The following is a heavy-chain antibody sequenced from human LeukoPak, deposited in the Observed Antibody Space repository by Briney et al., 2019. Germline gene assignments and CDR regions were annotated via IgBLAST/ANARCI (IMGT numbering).Heavy chain of an antibody. CDR2: ISSSSSYI. D-gene: IGHD5-12*01. CDR1: GFTFSSYS. V-gene: IGHV3-21*01. CDR3: ARERGGFSCHGQPLDI. Sequence: GGSLRLSCAASGFTFSSYSMNWVRQAPGKGLEWVSSISSSSSYIYYADSVKGRFTISRDNAKSSLYLQMNSLRAEDTAVYYCARERGGFSCHGQPLDIWPQGAMVTVSS. J-gene: IGHJ3*02.